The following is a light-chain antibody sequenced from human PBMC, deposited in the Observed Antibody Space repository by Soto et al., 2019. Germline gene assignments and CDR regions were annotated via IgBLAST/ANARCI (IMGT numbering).Light chain of an antibody. CDR2: AAS. J-gene: IGKJ5*01. V-gene: IGKV1-17*01. CDR1: QGIRDD. Sequence: DIQMTQSPSSLSASVGDRVTITCRASQGIRDDLAWYQQKPGKAPKRLIYAASSLRSGVPSRFSGSVSGTEFTLTISSLQPEDFATYYFLQHNSYPFTFGQGTRLE. CDR3: LQHNSYPFT.